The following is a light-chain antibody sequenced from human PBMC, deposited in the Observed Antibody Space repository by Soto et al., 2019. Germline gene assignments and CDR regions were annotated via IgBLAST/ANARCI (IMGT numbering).Light chain of an antibody. J-gene: IGKJ3*01. CDR1: QDITNH. V-gene: IGKV1-33*01. CDR2: DSS. CDR3: QKHDGVPQ. Sequence: DIQVTQSPSSLSASVGDRVTITCQASQDITNHLNWYQHKPGKAPKLLICDSSDLKTGVPSRFSGSGSGTYFTLTISSLQPEDIATYYCQKHDGVPQFGPGTRIDIK.